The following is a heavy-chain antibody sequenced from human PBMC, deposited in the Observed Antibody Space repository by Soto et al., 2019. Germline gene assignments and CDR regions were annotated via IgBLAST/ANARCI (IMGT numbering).Heavy chain of an antibody. V-gene: IGHV3-23*01. J-gene: IGHJ4*02. CDR1: GFTFTSYS. D-gene: IGHD4-17*01. CDR2: ISGSGGTI. CDR3: AKAHGPAGISTMTGVDDY. Sequence: PGGSLRLSCAASGFTFTSYSMTWVRQPPGKGLEWVSVISGSGGTIYYADSVKGRFTISRDNSRNTLYLQMDSLRVEDTAIYYCAKAHGPAGISTMTGVDDYWGQGTQVTVSS.